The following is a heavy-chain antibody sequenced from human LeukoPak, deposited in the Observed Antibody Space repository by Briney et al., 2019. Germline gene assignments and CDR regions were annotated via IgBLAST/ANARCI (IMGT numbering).Heavy chain of an antibody. V-gene: IGHV4-34*01. CDR2: INHSGST. Sequence: SETLSLTCAVYGGSFSGYYWSWIRQPPGKGLEWIGEINHSGSTNYNPSLKSRVTISVDTSKNQFSLKLSSVTAADTAVYYCARGGFHYFWSGYYYNWFDPWGQGTLVTVSS. CDR1: GGSFSGYY. D-gene: IGHD3-3*01. CDR3: ARGGFHYFWSGYYYNWFDP. J-gene: IGHJ5*02.